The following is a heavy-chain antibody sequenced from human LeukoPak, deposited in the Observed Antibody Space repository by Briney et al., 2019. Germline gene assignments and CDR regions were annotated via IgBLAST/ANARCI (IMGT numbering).Heavy chain of an antibody. Sequence: GGSLRLSCAASGFTFSNAWMSWVRQAPGKGLEWVGRIKSKTDGGTTDYAAPVKGRFTISRDDLKNTLYLQMNSLKTEDTAVYYCTTEVVVAAIWFDPWGQGTLVTVSS. CDR2: IKSKTDGGTT. CDR3: TTEVVVAAIWFDP. V-gene: IGHV3-15*01. CDR1: GFTFSNAW. J-gene: IGHJ5*02. D-gene: IGHD2-15*01.